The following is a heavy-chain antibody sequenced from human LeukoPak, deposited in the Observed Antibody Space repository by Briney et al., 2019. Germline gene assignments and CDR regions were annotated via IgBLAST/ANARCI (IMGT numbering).Heavy chain of an antibody. Sequence: GGSLRPSCAASGFTFRNYVIHWVRQAPGKGLERVAVTSSDLNVKLYADSVKGRFTISRDNSRSTLYLQMNSLTPEDTAIYYCAREGYYGSGSPPSLYFDYWGQGTLVTVSS. J-gene: IGHJ4*02. CDR3: AREGYYGSGSPPSLYFDY. V-gene: IGHV3-30-3*01. CDR1: GFTFRNYV. D-gene: IGHD3-10*01. CDR2: TSSDLNVK.